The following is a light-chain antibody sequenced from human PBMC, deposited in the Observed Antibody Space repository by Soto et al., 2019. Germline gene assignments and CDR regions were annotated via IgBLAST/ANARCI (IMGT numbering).Light chain of an antibody. CDR3: HQYGSSPTT. Sequence: EIVLTQSPGTLSLSPGERATLSCRASQGVTSNYLAWYQQRPGQAPRLLIYGAYNRATGIPDRFSGGGSGTDFTLTNSRLEPEDFAMYYCHQYGSSPTTFGQGTRLEIE. V-gene: IGKV3-20*01. J-gene: IGKJ5*01. CDR1: QGVTSNY. CDR2: GAY.